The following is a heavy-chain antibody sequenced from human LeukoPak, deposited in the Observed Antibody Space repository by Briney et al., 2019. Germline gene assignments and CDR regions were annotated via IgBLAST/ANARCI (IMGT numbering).Heavy chain of an antibody. D-gene: IGHD3-16*02. J-gene: IGHJ1*01. CDR1: GGSFSGYY. V-gene: IGHV4-34*01. CDR2: INHSGST. CDR3: ARGPPMITFGGVIAKYFQH. Sequence: PSETLSLPCTVYGGSFSGYYWSWIRQPPGKGLEWIGEINHSGSTNYNPSLESRVTISVDTSKNQFSLKLSSVTAADTAVYYCARGPPMITFGGVIAKYFQHWGQGTLVTVSS.